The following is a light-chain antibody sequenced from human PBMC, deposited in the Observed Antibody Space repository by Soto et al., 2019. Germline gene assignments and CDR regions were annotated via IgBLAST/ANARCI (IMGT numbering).Light chain of an antibody. CDR2: GAS. CDR3: QQYNNWPLT. J-gene: IGKJ4*01. V-gene: IGKV3-15*01. Sequence: LVITQSPANMSVSPGERATLSCRASQSVSSDLAWYEQKPGQAPRLLIYGASTRATGIPARFSGSGSGTEFTLTISSLQSEDFAVYYCQQYNNWPLTFGGGTKVDI. CDR1: QSVSSD.